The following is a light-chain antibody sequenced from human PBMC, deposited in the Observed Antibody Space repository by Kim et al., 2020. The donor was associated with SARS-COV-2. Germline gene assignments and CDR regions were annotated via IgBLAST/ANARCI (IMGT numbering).Light chain of an antibody. CDR1: SSTIGARYD. CDR3: QSYDNSLSVWV. J-gene: IGLJ3*02. V-gene: IGLV1-40*01. Sequence: VTVSGTGTSSTIGARYDVHWYQHLPGTAPNLLIYGYNNRPSGVPARFSGSKSGTSASLAITGLQAEDEADYYCQSYDNSLSVWVFGGGTQLTVL. CDR2: GYN.